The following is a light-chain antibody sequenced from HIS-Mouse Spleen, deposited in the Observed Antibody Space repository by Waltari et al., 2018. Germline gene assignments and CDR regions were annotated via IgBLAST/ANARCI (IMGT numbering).Light chain of an antibody. CDR3: CSYAGSYTYV. J-gene: IGLJ1*01. Sequence: QSALTQPRSVSGSPGQSVTISCTGTTSDVGGYNFFSWYQQPPGKAPKLMIYEVSKRPSVVPDRFSGSKSGNTASLTISGLQAEDEADYYCCSYAGSYTYVFGTGTKVTVL. CDR1: TSDVGGYNF. V-gene: IGLV2-11*01. CDR2: EVS.